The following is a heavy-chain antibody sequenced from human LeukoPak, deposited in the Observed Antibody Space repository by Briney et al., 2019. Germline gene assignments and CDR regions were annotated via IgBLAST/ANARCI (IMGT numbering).Heavy chain of an antibody. V-gene: IGHV3-23*01. CDR3: ANDVLRGAFDI. D-gene: IGHD3-3*01. CDR2: IGGGGSDT. J-gene: IGHJ3*02. Sequence: GGSLRLSCAVAGFNFWNTGMSWVRQAPGKGLEWVSAIGGGGSDTKYTDSVKGRVTILRNICKKSVYQTMNRLRGEDKAVYVGANDVLRGAFDIWGQGTMVTVSA. CDR1: GFNFWNTG.